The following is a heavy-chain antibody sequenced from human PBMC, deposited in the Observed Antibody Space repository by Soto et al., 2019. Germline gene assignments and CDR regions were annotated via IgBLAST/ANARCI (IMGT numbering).Heavy chain of an antibody. CDR1: GGSISSYY. J-gene: IGHJ6*02. CDR3: AGGDRAVAGRYYYGMDV. V-gene: IGHV4-4*07. Sequence: PSETLSLTCTVSGGSISSYYWSWIRQPAGKGLEWIGRIYTSGSTNYNPSLKSRVTMSVDTSKNQFSLKLSSVTAADTAVYYCAGGDRAVAGRYYYGMDVGVQGTTVTVSS. D-gene: IGHD6-19*01. CDR2: IYTSGST.